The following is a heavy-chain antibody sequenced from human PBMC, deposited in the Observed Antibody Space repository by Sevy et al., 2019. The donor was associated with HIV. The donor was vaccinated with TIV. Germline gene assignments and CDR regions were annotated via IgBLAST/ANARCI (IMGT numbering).Heavy chain of an antibody. J-gene: IGHJ6*03. D-gene: IGHD5-18*01. CDR1: GFTFSSYA. CDR3: ATSATFDSYAPPYYYYMDV. CDR2: ISGSGGST. V-gene: IGHV3-23*01. Sequence: GGSLRLSCAASGFTFSSYAMSWVRQAPGKGLEWVSAISGSGGSTYYAYSVKGRFTISRDNSKNTLYLQMNSLRAEDTAVYYCATSATFDSYAPPYYYYMDVWGKGTTVTVSS.